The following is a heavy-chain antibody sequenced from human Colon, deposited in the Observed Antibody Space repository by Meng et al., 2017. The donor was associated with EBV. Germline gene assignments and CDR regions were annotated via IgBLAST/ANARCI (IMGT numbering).Heavy chain of an antibody. Sequence: VQLQQSRPALVKPSHTPSLTCALSGDRVSSTCAAWNWIRQSPSRGPEWLRRTYYRSKWHNDYAVSVKGRIAINPDTSKNQFFLQLNSVTPEDTDVYYCARDYGTSRPFEYWGQGILVTFSS. CDR1: GDRVSSTCAA. D-gene: IGHD1/OR15-1a*01. V-gene: IGHV6-1*01. CDR3: ARDYGTSRPFEY. CDR2: TYYRSKWHN. J-gene: IGHJ4*02.